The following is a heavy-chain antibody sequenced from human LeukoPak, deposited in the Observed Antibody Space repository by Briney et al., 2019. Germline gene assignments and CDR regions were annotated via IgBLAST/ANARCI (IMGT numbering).Heavy chain of an antibody. CDR3: AKDPFNTYYDFWSGYYTGGTTILRAPIDY. D-gene: IGHD3-3*01. V-gene: IGHV3-23*01. J-gene: IGHJ4*02. CDR2: ISGSGGST. CDR1: GFTFSSYA. Sequence: PGGSLRLSCAASGFTFSSYAMSWVRQAPGKGLEWVSAISGSGGSTYYADSVKGRFTISRDNSKNTLYLQMNSLRAEDTAVYYCAKDPFNTYYDFWSGYYTGGTTILRAPIDYWGQGTLVTVSS.